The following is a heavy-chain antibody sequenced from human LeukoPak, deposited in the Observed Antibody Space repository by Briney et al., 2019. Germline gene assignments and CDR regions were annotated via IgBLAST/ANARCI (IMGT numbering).Heavy chain of an antibody. CDR2: ISGTYITK. J-gene: IGHJ6*03. CDR3: AKGGYCNRGYYCYRDV. D-gene: IGHD2-21*02. CDR1: GFTFSDSP. Sequence: GGSLRLSCAASGFTFSDSPMSWVGQAPGKGREGVSAISGTYITKYYADFVKGRFTISRDDPKNTLYLQVNILRAEHTAVYYCAKGGYCNRGYYCYRDVWGKGTTVTVS. V-gene: IGHV3-23*01.